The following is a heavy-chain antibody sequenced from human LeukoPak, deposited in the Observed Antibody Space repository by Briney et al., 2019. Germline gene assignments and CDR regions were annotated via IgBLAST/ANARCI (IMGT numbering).Heavy chain of an antibody. J-gene: IGHJ1*01. V-gene: IGHV3-21*04. D-gene: IGHD3-22*01. CDR3: AKGCGYNCYPPTY. CDR1: GLTFNTYN. Sequence: GGSLRLSCVASGLTFNTYNMNWVRQAPGKGLEWVSSISSSSSNMYYADSVKGRFTMSRDNSKNTLYLQMNSLRAEDTAVYYCAKGCGYNCYPPTYWGQGTLVTVSS. CDR2: ISSSSSNM.